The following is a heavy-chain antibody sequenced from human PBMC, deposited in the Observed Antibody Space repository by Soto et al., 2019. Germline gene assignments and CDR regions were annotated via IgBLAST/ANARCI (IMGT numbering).Heavy chain of an antibody. CDR2: IGTSGKTI. J-gene: IGHJ6*02. CDR3: ARDPAIYSGKFDYGLDV. CDR1: GFTFSSYE. Sequence: EVQLVESGGGLVQAGGSLRLFCAVSGFTFSSYEMNWVRQAPGKGLEWVSYIGTSGKTIYYAESVRGRFTISRDNAKNSLYLQMNSLSAEDTAVYFCARDPAIYSGKFDYGLDVWGRGTTVTVSS. D-gene: IGHD4-4*01. V-gene: IGHV3-48*03.